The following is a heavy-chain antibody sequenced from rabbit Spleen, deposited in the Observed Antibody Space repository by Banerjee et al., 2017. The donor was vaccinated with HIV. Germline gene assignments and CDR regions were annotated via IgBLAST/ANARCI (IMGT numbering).Heavy chain of an antibody. D-gene: IGHD4-2*01. Sequence: QLVESGGGLVQPGGSLKLSCKASGFAFSNYGVSWVRQPPGKGLEWIGYIDPLFGRTYYANWVNGRFSSSRENTQNTVYLQLNSLTAADMATYFCARDLAGGIGWNFSLWGQGTLVTV. CDR3: ARDLAGGIGWNFSL. CDR2: IDPLFGRT. J-gene: IGHJ4*01. V-gene: IGHV1S7*01. CDR1: GFAFSNYG.